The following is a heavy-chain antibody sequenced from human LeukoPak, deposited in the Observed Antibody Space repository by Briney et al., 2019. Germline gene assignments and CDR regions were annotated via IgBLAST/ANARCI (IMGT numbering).Heavy chain of an antibody. CDR2: ISGGGGST. J-gene: IGHJ4*02. CDR1: GFSFSNYE. V-gene: IGHV3-23*01. CDR3: AKDHVTGANTPLTK. Sequence: GGSLRLSCAASGFSFSNYEMNWVRQAPGKGLEWVSAISGGGGSTYYADSVKGRFTISRDNSKNTLLLQMNSLRAEDTAVYYCAKDHVTGANTPLTKWGQGTLVTVSS. D-gene: IGHD1-26*01.